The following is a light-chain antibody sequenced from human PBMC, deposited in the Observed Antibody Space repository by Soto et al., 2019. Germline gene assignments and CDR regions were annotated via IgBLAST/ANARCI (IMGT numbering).Light chain of an antibody. CDR1: QDISSY. CDR2: AAS. J-gene: IGKJ1*01. V-gene: IGKV1-39*01. Sequence: IQLTQSPSSLSASVGDRVTITCRASQDISSYLAWYQQKPGKAPKLLIYAASTLQSGVPPRFSGSGSGTDFILTISSLRSEDIATYFCQQTYSAPPWTFGQGTKVDIK. CDR3: QQTYSAPPWT.